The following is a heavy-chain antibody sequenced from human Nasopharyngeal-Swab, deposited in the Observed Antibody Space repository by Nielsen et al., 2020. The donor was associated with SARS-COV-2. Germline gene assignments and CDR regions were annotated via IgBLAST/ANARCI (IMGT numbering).Heavy chain of an antibody. Sequence: WVRQAPGQGLEWMGWISACNGNTNYAQKLQGRVTMTTDTSTSTAYMELRSLRSDDTAVYYCARRATFDYWGQGTLVTVSS. V-gene: IGHV1-18*01. CDR3: ARRATFDY. CDR2: ISACNGNT. J-gene: IGHJ4*02. D-gene: IGHD5-12*01.